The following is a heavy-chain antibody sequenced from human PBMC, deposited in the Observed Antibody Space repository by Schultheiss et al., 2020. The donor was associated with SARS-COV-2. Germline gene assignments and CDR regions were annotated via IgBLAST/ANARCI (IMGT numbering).Heavy chain of an antibody. D-gene: IGHD2-15*01. CDR2: IFSNDEK. Sequence: SGPTLVKPTQTLTLTCTFSGFSLSTRGMSVSWTRQPPGKALEWLAHIFSNDEKSYSTSLKSRLTISKDTSKSQVVLTMTNMDPVDTATYYCAHSDSLGYCSGSDCFLKRFDPWGQGTLVTVSS. CDR1: GFSLSTRGMS. CDR3: AHSDSLGYCSGSDCFLKRFDP. J-gene: IGHJ5*02. V-gene: IGHV2-26*01.